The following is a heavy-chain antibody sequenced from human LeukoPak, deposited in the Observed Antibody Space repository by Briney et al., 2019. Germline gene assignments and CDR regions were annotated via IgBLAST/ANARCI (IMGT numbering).Heavy chain of an antibody. D-gene: IGHD4-23*01. Sequence: PSETLSLTCNVPGVSISSSIYYWAWIRQPPGKGLEWIGSIFCSGSAYYSPSLKSRLAIPLDTSKNQFSLKLSSVTAADTAVYYCARIGHGANSHLKWYFDLWGRGTLVTVSS. V-gene: IGHV4-39*01. CDR3: ARIGHGANSHLKWYFDL. CDR1: GVSISSSIYY. CDR2: IFCSGSA. J-gene: IGHJ2*01.